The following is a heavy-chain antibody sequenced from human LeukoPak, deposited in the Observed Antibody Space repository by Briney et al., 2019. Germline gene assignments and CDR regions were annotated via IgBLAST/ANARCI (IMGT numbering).Heavy chain of an antibody. V-gene: IGHV3-21*01. CDR3: ARDYDFWSGYRDFDY. D-gene: IGHD3-3*01. CDR1: GFTFSSYS. CDR2: ISSSSSYI. Sequence: PGGSLRLSCAASGFTFSSYSMNWVRQAPGKGLEWVSSISSSSSYIYYADSVKGRFTISRDNAKNSLYLQMNSLRAEDTAVYYCARDYDFWSGYRDFDYWGQGTLVTVSS. J-gene: IGHJ4*02.